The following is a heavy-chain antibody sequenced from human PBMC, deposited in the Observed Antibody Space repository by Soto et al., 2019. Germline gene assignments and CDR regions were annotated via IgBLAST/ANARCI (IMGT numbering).Heavy chain of an antibody. CDR3: ARISSNWYKDYFDY. CDR1: GGTFSSYA. Sequence: QVQLVQSGAEVKKPGSSVKVSCKASGGTFSSYAISWVRQALGQGLEWMGGIIPIFGTANYAQKFQGRVTITADESTSTAYMELSSLRSEDTAVYYCARISSNWYKDYFDYWGQGTLVTVSS. CDR2: IIPIFGTA. V-gene: IGHV1-69*12. D-gene: IGHD6-13*01. J-gene: IGHJ4*02.